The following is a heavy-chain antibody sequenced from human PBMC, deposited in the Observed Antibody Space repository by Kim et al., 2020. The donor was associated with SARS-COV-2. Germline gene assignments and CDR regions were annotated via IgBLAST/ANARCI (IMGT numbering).Heavy chain of an antibody. J-gene: IGHJ4*02. CDR1: GGSFSGYY. Sequence: SETLSLTCAVYGGSFSGYYWSWIRQPPGKGLEWIGEINHSGSTNYNPSLKSRVTISVDTSKNQFSLKLSSVTAADTAVYYCARVLRRSYYSIPESAFDYWGQGTLVTVSS. CDR2: INHSGST. D-gene: IGHD3-22*01. CDR3: ARVLRRSYYSIPESAFDY. V-gene: IGHV4-34*01.